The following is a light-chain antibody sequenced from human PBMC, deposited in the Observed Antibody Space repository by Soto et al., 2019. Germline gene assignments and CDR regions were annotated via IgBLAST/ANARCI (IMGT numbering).Light chain of an antibody. CDR2: GNS. Sequence: QSVLTQPPSVSGAPGQRVTISCTGSSSNIGAGYDVHWYQQLPGTAPKLLIYGNSNRPSGVPDRFSGSKSGTSASLAITGHQAADEADYYCQSYDSSLSGYVFGTGTKLTVL. J-gene: IGLJ1*01. V-gene: IGLV1-40*01. CDR1: SSNIGAGYD. CDR3: QSYDSSLSGYV.